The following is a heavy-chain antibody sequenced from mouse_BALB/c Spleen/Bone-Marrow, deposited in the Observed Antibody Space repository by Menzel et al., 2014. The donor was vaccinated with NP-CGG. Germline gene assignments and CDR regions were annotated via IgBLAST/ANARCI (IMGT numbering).Heavy chain of an antibody. CDR1: GFDFSRYW. D-gene: IGHD1-2*01. J-gene: IGHJ3*01. Sequence: EVQLQESGGGLVQPGGSLKLSCAASGFDFSRYWMSWVRQAPGKGLEWIGEINPDSSTTNYTPSLKDKFIISRDNAKSTLYLQMSKVRSEDAALYYCARLGYYGYCDYWGQGTLVTVSA. V-gene: IGHV4-1*02. CDR2: INPDSSTT. CDR3: ARLGYYGYCDY.